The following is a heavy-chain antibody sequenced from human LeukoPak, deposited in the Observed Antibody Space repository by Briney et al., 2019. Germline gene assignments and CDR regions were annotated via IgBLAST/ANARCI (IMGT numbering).Heavy chain of an antibody. D-gene: IGHD2-15*01. CDR1: GYTFSSYA. J-gene: IGHJ5*02. CDR3: AREAELYCSGGSCYKPNWFDP. V-gene: IGHV7-4-1*02. CDR2: INTNTGTP. Sequence: ASVKVSCKASGYTFSSYAVNWVQQAPGQGLEWMGWINTNTGTPTYAQGFTGRFVFSLDTSVSTAYLQISSLKAEDTAVYYCAREAELYCSGGSCYKPNWFDPWGQGTLVTVSS.